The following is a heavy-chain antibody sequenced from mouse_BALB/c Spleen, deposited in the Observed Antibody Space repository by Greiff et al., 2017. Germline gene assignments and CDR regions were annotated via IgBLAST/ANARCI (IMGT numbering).Heavy chain of an antibody. CDR2: ISSGSSTI. CDR1: GFTFSSFG. D-gene: IGHD2-1*01. CDR3: ARSTYGNYGPPWYFDV. Sequence: DVQLVESGGGLVQPGGSRKLSCAASGFTFSSFGMHWVRQAPEKGLEWVAYISSGSSTIYYADTVKGRFTISRDNPKNTLFLQMTSLRSEDTAMYYCARSTYGNYGPPWYFDVWGAGTTVTVSS. J-gene: IGHJ1*01. V-gene: IGHV5-17*02.